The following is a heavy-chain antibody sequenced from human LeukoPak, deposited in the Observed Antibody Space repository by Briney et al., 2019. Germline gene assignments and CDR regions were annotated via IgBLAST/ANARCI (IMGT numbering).Heavy chain of an antibody. CDR1: GGSISSSSYY. V-gene: IGHV4-39*01. CDR2: IGYTHTVST. Sequence: PSETLSLTCTVSGGSISSSSYYWGWARQPPGKGLEWIVSIGYTHTVSTYYKPALKSRVTMSGATSNNQFSLKVTSVTAADTAVYYCARRPTTMTAFDIWGQGTMVTVSS. CDR3: ARRPTTMTAFDI. J-gene: IGHJ3*02. D-gene: IGHD3-22*01.